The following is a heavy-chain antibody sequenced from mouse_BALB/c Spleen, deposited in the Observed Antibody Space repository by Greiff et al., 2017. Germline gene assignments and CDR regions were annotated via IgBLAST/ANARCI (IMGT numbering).Heavy chain of an antibody. CDR2: ISSGSSTI. Sequence: EVKLVESGGGLVQPGGSRKLSCAASGFTFSSIGMHWVRQAPEKGLEWVAYISSGSSTIYYADTVKGRFTISRDNPKNTLFLQMTSLRSEDTAMYYCARDYDYWYFDVWGAGTTVTVSS. D-gene: IGHD2-4*01. V-gene: IGHV5-17*02. CDR3: ARDYDYWYFDV. CDR1: GFTFSSIG. J-gene: IGHJ1*01.